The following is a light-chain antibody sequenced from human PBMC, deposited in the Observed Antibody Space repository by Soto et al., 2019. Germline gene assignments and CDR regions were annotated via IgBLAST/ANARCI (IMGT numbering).Light chain of an antibody. CDR2: DDN. V-gene: IGLV1-51*01. CDR3: GSWDSSLSAYV. Sequence: QSVLTQPASVCAAPGQKVTISCSGSSSNIWGNSVSWYQQLPGTAPKLLIYDDNKRPSGIPDRFSGSKSGTSATLGITGFQTGDEADYYCGSWDSSLSAYVFGTGTKVTV. CDR1: SSNIWGNS. J-gene: IGLJ1*01.